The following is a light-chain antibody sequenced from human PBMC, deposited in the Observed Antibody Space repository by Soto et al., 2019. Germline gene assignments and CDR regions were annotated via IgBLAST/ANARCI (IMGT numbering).Light chain of an antibody. CDR2: KAS. J-gene: IGKJ1*01. CDR3: QQYDSYSWT. V-gene: IGKV1-5*03. CDR1: QSISSW. Sequence: DIQMTQSPSTLSASVGDRVTITCRASQSISSWLAWYQQKAGKAPKLLIYKASSLESGVPSRFSGSGSGTECTLTISSLQPDDFATYYRQQYDSYSWTFGQGTKVEIK.